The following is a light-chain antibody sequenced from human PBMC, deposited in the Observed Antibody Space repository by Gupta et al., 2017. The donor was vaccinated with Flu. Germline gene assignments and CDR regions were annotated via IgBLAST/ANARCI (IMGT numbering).Light chain of an antibody. Sequence: QMTQSPSSLSASVGDRVTITCRASQSVSSYLNWYQQRPGKAPKLLIYASSTVQSGVPSRFSGSGSGTDFTLTISNLEPEDFATYYCQQSYSSPRTFGQGTKLEIK. V-gene: IGKV1-39*01. J-gene: IGKJ2*01. CDR2: ASS. CDR3: QQSYSSPRT. CDR1: QSVSSY.